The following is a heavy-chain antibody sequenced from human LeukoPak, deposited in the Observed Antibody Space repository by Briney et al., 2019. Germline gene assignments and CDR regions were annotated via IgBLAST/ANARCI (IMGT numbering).Heavy chain of an antibody. V-gene: IGHV3-7*01. D-gene: IGHD2-21*02. CDR2: INQDGSKK. Sequence: GSLRLSCVASRFTFSNYWMSWVRQAPGKGLEWVANINQDGSKKRYADSMKGRFTISRDNAKESLFLQLSSLRAEDTAVYYCAKWGPYCVGDYCPALDSWGPGTLVTVSS. J-gene: IGHJ4*02. CDR1: RFTFSNYW. CDR3: AKWGPYCVGDYCPALDS.